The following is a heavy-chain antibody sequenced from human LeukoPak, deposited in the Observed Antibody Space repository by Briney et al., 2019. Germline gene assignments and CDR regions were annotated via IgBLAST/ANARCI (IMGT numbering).Heavy chain of an antibody. V-gene: IGHV3-21*01. CDR1: GFTFSSYS. Sequence: PGGPLRLSCAASGFTFSSYSMNWVRQAPGKGLEWVSSISSSSSYIYYADSVKGRFTISRDNAKNSLYLQMNSLRAEDTAVYYCARSLVRGVIITEYFQHWGQGTLVTVSS. D-gene: IGHD3-10*01. CDR3: ARSLVRGVIITEYFQH. CDR2: ISSSSSYI. J-gene: IGHJ1*01.